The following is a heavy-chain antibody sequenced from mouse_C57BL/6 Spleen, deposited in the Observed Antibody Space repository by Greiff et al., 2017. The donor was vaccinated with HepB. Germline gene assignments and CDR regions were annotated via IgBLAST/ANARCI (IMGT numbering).Heavy chain of an antibody. CDR2: IYPGSGNT. D-gene: IGHD1-1*01. V-gene: IGHV1-66*01. CDR1: GYSFTSYY. J-gene: IGHJ4*01. Sequence: QVQLKESGPELVKPGASVKISCKASGYSFTSYYIHWVKQRPGQGLEWIGWIYPGSGNTKYNEKFKGKATLTADTSSSTAYMQLSSLTSEDSAVYYCASRSWGAMDYWGQGTSVTVSS. CDR3: ASRSWGAMDY.